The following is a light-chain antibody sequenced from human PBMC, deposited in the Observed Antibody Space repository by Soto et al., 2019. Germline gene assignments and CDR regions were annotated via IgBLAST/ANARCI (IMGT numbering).Light chain of an antibody. Sequence: QSALTQPASVSGSPGQSITISCTGTSSDVGGYNYVSWYQQNPGKAPKLMIYDVSVRPSAVSNRFSGSKSGNTASLTISGLQAEDEADYYCSSYTSSSTLYVFGTGTKVTVL. CDR1: SSDVGGYNY. V-gene: IGLV2-14*01. J-gene: IGLJ1*01. CDR2: DVS. CDR3: SSYTSSSTLYV.